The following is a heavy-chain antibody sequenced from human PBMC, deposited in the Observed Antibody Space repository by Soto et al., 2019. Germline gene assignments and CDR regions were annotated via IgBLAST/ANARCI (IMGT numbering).Heavy chain of an antibody. CDR2: ISWDGGST. V-gene: IGHV3-43*01. D-gene: IGHD6-19*01. CDR3: AKVRHKGIAVAGHQNYYYYGMDV. J-gene: IGHJ6*02. CDR1: GFTFDDYT. Sequence: PGGSLRLSCAASGFTFDDYTMHWVRQAPGKGLEWVSLISWDGGSTYYADSVKGRFTISRDNSKNSLYLQMNSLRTEDTALYYCAKVRHKGIAVAGHQNYYYYGMDVWGQGTTVTVSS.